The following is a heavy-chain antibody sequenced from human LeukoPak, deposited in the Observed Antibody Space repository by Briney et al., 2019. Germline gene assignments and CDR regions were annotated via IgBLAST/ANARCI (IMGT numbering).Heavy chain of an antibody. J-gene: IGHJ4*02. CDR1: GFTFSSHT. V-gene: IGHV3-48*04. CDR3: ARARVLGGGENFDY. D-gene: IGHD2-8*02. CDR2: ISGSSSTI. Sequence: PGGSLRVSCAASGFTFSSHTMNWVRQAPRKGREWMSYISGSSSTIYYADSVKGRFTISRDNAKNSLYLQTNSLRAEDTAMYYCARARVLGGGENFDYWGQGTLVTVSS.